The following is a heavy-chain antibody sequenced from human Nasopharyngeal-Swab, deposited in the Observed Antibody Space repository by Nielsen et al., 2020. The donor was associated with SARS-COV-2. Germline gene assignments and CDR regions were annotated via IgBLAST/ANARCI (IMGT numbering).Heavy chain of an antibody. CDR1: GGSISSSSYY. J-gene: IGHJ4*02. D-gene: IGHD3-10*01. Sequence: SETLSLTCTVSGGSISSSSYYWGWIRQPPGKGLEWIGSLYDTGSTYYNPSLKSRVTISVDTSKNQFSLKLSSVTATDTAVYYCARHGGFGKNFDYWGQGTLVTVSS. CDR3: ARHGGFGKNFDY. V-gene: IGHV4-39*01. CDR2: LYDTGST.